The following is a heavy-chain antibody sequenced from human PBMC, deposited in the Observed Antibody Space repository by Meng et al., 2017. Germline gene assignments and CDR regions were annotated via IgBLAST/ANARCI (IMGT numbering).Heavy chain of an antibody. J-gene: IGHJ4*02. Sequence: ASVKVSCKASGYTFTSYAMHWVRQAPGQRLEWMGWINAGNGNTKYSQKFQGRVTITRNTSARTAYMELGSLRTEDTAVYYCARAKSYGFYYWGQGTLVTVSS. CDR2: INAGNGNT. CDR3: ARAKSYGFYY. V-gene: IGHV1-3*01. CDR1: GYTFTSYA. D-gene: IGHD5-18*01.